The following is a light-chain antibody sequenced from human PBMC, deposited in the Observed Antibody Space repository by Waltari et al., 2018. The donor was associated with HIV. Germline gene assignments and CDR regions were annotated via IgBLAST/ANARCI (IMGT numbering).Light chain of an antibody. Sequence: AIQLTQSPSSLSASVGDRVTITCRASQGISSALAWYQQKPGKTPKLLIYDASSLESGVPSRFSGYGSGTDFTLTISSLQPEDFATYYCQHFNSYPYTFGQGTKLEIK. CDR1: QGISSA. J-gene: IGKJ2*01. CDR2: DAS. CDR3: QHFNSYPYT. V-gene: IGKV1-13*02.